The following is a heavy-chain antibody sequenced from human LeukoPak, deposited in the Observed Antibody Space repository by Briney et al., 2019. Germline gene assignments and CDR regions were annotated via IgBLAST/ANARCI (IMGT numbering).Heavy chain of an antibody. D-gene: IGHD3-10*01. Sequence: GGSLRLSCAASGFTFSDYYMGWIRQAPGKGLEWISYITSTIYYADSVKDRFTISRDNAKNSLYLQMNSLRAEDTAVYFCARRFYGAGSHSFDIWGQGTMVTVSS. V-gene: IGHV3-11*01. J-gene: IGHJ3*02. CDR2: ITSTI. CDR3: ARRFYGAGSHSFDI. CDR1: GFTFSDYY.